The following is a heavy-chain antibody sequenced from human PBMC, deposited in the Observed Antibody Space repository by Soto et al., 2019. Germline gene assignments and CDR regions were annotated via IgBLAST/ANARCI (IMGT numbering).Heavy chain of an antibody. V-gene: IGHV1-69*02. CDR3: ATNYYRSGMGWFDP. D-gene: IGHD3-10*01. J-gene: IGHJ5*02. Sequence: QVQLVQSGAEVKKPGSSVKVSCKASGGTFSSYTISWVRQAPGQGLEWMGRIIPILGIANYAQKFQGRVTMTADKSTSTAYMELSSLRSEDTAVYYCATNYYRSGMGWFDPWGQGTLDTVSS. CDR2: IIPILGIA. CDR1: GGTFSSYT.